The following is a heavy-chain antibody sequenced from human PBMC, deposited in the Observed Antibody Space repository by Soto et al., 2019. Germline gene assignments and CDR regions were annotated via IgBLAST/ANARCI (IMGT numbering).Heavy chain of an antibody. CDR2: INPNSGGT. CDR1: GYTFTGYY. J-gene: IGHJ6*02. CDR3: ARAEHYGSGSYIYYYGMDV. D-gene: IGHD3-10*01. Sequence: ASVKVSCKASGYTFTGYYMNWVRQAPGQGLEWMGWINPNSGGTNYAQKFQGRVTMTRDTSISTAYMELSRLRSDDTAVYYCARAEHYGSGSYIYYYGMDVWGQGTTVTVSS. V-gene: IGHV1-2*02.